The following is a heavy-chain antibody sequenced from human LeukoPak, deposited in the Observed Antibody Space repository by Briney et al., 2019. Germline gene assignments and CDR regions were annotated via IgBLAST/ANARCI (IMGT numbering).Heavy chain of an antibody. CDR2: IYYSGST. CDR3: ARGKLLRYFDWLSRTADAFDI. D-gene: IGHD3-9*01. CDR1: GGSISSGGYY. Sequence: SETLSLTCTVSGGSISSGGYYWSWIRQHPGKGLEWIGYIYYSGSTYCNPSLKSRVTISVDTSKNQFSLKLSSVTAADTAVYYCARGKLLRYFDWLSRTADAFDIWGQGTMVTVSS. V-gene: IGHV4-31*03. J-gene: IGHJ3*02.